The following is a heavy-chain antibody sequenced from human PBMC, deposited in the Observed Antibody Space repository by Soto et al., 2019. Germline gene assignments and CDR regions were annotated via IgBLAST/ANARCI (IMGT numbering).Heavy chain of an antibody. CDR3: ATHQGDYAIDY. V-gene: IGHV4-59*01. CDR1: GGSISSYY. Sequence: PSETLSLTCTVPGGSISSYYWSWIRQPPGKGLEWIGYIYYSGSTNYNPSLKSRVTISVDTSKNQFSLKLSSVTAADTAVYYCATHQGDYAIDYWGQGTLVTVSS. CDR2: IYYSGST. D-gene: IGHD4-17*01. J-gene: IGHJ4*02.